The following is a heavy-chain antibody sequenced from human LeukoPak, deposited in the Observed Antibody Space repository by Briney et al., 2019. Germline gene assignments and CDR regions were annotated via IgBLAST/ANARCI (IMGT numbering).Heavy chain of an antibody. V-gene: IGHV3-21*01. J-gene: IGHJ4*02. D-gene: IGHD6-19*01. CDR2: IDTSSRYI. CDR1: GFTFSSYS. CDR3: AKVLVAGTFDY. Sequence: PGGSLRLSCAASGFTFSSYSMNWVRQAPGKGLEWVSSIDTSSRYIYYGDSVKGRFTISRDNAKNSLYLQMNSLRAEDTAVYYCAKVLVAGTFDYWGQGTLVTVSS.